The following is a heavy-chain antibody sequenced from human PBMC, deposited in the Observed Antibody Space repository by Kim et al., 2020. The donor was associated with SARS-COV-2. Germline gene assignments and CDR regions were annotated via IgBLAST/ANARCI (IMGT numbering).Heavy chain of an antibody. V-gene: IGHV1-8*01. CDR2: MNPNSGNT. CDR1: GYTFTSYD. J-gene: IGHJ6*02. CDR3: ASGVWGSSTRISNYYYYGMDV. D-gene: IGHD2-2*01. Sequence: ASVKVSCKASGYTFTSYDINWVRQATGQGLEWMGWMNPNSGNTGYAQKFQGRVTMTRNTSISTAYMELSSLRSEDTAVYYCASGVWGSSTRISNYYYYGMDVWGQGTTVTVSS.